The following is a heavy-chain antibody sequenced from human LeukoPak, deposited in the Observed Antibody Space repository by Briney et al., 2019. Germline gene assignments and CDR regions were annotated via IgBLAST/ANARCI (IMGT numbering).Heavy chain of an antibody. D-gene: IGHD2-2*01. CDR3: AKDNPVVPAAMFY. Sequence: PGGSLRLSCAASGFTFDDYAMHWVRQAPGKGLEWVSGISWNSGSTGYADSVKGRFTISRDNAKNSLYLQMNSLRAEDTALYYCAKDNPVVPAAMFYWGQGTLVTVSS. CDR2: ISWNSGST. CDR1: GFTFDDYA. J-gene: IGHJ4*02. V-gene: IGHV3-9*01.